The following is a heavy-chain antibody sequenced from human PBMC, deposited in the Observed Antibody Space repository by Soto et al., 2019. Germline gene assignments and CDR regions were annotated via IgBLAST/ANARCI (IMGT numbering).Heavy chain of an antibody. CDR3: ARHNSQWPNWFDP. CDR1: GYTFTSYG. CDR2: TSGYDDNT. V-gene: IGHV1-18*01. J-gene: IGHJ5*02. D-gene: IGHD1-1*01. Sequence: QVQLVQSGAEVKKPGASVKVSCKASGYTFTSYGISWVRQAPGQGLEWVGWTSGYDDNTDYAYKFRGRVTMTTDTSTNTAYMDLRSLRSDDTAVYYCARHNSQWPNWFDPWGQGTPVTVSS.